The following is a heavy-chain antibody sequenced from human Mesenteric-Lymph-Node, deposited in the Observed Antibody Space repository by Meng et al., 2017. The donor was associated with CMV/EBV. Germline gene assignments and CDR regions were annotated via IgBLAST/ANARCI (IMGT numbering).Heavy chain of an antibody. V-gene: IGHV3-33*01. CDR3: ASSSVIYDGMDV. CDR2: IWYDGSNK. CDR1: GFTFSSYG. Sequence: GGSLRLSCAASGFTFSSYGMHWVRQAPGKGLEWVAVIWYDGSNKYYADSVKGRFTISRDNSKNTLYLQMNSLRAEDTAVYYCASSSVIYDGMDVWGQGTTVTVSS. D-gene: IGHD6-6*01. J-gene: IGHJ6*02.